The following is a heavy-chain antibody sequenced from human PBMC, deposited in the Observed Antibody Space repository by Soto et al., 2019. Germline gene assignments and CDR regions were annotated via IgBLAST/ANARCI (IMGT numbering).Heavy chain of an antibody. D-gene: IGHD3-3*01. J-gene: IGHJ5*02. CDR1: GGSANGYY. Sequence: SETLSLTCPVYGGSANGYYSNWVRQPPGKGLEWIGEINHTVGTHYNPSLKTRATMSVDTSKNQFSLRWGSLTATDTAIYYGGTRITVFGLLIPPFDPWGQGTQVTVSS. CDR2: INHTVGT. V-gene: IGHV4-34*01. CDR3: GTRITVFGLLIPPFDP.